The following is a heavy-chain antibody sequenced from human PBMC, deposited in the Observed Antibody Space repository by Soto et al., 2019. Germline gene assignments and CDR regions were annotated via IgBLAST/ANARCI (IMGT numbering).Heavy chain of an antibody. J-gene: IGHJ6*02. V-gene: IGHV3-30-3*01. CDR1: GFTFSSYA. D-gene: IGHD3-3*01. CDR3: ARGGNRITIFGVVMPQADYYYGMAV. Sequence: PGGSLRLSCAASGFTFSSYAMHWVRQAPGKGLEWVAVISYDGSNKYYADSVKGRFTISRDNSKNTLYLQMNSLRAEDTAVYYCARGGNRITIFGVVMPQADYYYGMAVWGQGTSVPVSS. CDR2: ISYDGSNK.